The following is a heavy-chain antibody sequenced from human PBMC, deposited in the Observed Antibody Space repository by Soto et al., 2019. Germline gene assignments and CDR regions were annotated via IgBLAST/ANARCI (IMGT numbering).Heavy chain of an antibody. CDR1: GYTFTGYY. D-gene: IGHD6-19*01. CDR2: INPNSGGT. CDR3: AREVAGIQLYYYGMDV. Sequence: ASVKVSCKASGYTFTGYYMHWVRQAPGRGLEWMGWINPNSGGTNYAQKFQGRVTMTRDTSISTAYMELSRLRSDDTAVYYCAREVAGIQLYYYGMDVWGQGTTVTVSS. V-gene: IGHV1-2*02. J-gene: IGHJ6*02.